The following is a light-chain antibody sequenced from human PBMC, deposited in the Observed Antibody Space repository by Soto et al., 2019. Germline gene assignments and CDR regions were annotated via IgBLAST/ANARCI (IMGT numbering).Light chain of an antibody. V-gene: IGLV1-44*01. CDR2: TNT. CDR3: AAWDDSLNGRV. Sequence: QSALTQPPSASGTPGQRVTISCSGSNSNIGRSTVNWYQQLPGTAPKLLIYTNTERPSGVPDRFSGSRSGTSASLAITGLQADDEAYYYCAAWDDSLNGRVFGTGTKLTVL. J-gene: IGLJ1*01. CDR1: NSNIGRST.